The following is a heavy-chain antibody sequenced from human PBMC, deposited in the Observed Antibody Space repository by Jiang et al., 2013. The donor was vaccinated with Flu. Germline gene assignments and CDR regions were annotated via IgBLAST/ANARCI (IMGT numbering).Heavy chain of an antibody. J-gene: IGHJ6*02. Sequence: SQTLSLTCAISGDSVSSNSAAWNWIRQSPSRGLEWLGRTYYRSKWYNDYAVSVKSRITINPDTSKNQFSLQLNSVTPEDTAVYYCAREWTEWELQYYYYYYGMDVWGQGTTVTVSS. CDR1: GDSVSSNSAA. CDR2: TYYRSKWYN. V-gene: IGHV6-1*01. CDR3: AREWTEWELQYYYYYYGMDV. D-gene: IGHD1-26*01.